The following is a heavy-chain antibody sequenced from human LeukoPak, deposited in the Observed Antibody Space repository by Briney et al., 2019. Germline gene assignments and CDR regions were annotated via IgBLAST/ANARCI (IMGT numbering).Heavy chain of an antibody. CDR1: GYAFTGYY. CDR3: ARDQGEWYLEVHYYGMDV. CDR2: INPSGGST. D-gene: IGHD3-3*01. V-gene: IGHV1-46*01. J-gene: IGHJ6*02. Sequence: ASVKVSCKASGYAFTGYYMHWVGQAPGQGLEWMGIINPSGGSTSYAQKFQGRVTMTRDTSTSTVYMELSSLRSEDTAVYYCARDQGEWYLEVHYYGMDVWGQGTTVTVSS.